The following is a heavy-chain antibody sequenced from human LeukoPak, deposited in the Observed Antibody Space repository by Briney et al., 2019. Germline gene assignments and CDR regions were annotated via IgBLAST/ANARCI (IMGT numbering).Heavy chain of an antibody. J-gene: IGHJ4*02. CDR1: GGSISSSSYY. Sequence: SETLSLTCTVSGGSISSSSYYWGWIRQPPGKGQEWIGSIYYSGSTYYNPSLKSRVTISVDTSKNQFSLKLSSVTAADTAVYYCATRGLEWPIPYYFDYWGQGTLVTVSS. D-gene: IGHD3-3*01. V-gene: IGHV4-39*07. CDR2: IYYSGST. CDR3: ATRGLEWPIPYYFDY.